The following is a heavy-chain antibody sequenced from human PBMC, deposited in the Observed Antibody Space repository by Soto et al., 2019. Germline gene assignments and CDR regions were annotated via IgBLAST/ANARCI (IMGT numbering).Heavy chain of an antibody. CDR3: AKRALSSQYSCCYY. CDR1: VFTFSTYA. J-gene: IGHJ4*02. V-gene: IGHV3-23*01. Sequence: VGSLRLSCASSVFTFSTYAMSCVRECPGKWLEWVSVISGSDDRTFYADSVKGRFTISRDNPKNTLYLQMNSLRAEDTAIYYCAKRALSSQYSCCYYWGQGTLATVSS. D-gene: IGHD2-15*01. CDR2: ISGSDDRT.